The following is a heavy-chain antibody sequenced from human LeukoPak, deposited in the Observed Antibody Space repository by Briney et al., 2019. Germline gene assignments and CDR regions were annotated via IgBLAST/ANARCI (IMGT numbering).Heavy chain of an antibody. J-gene: IGHJ4*02. Sequence: SETLSLTCTVSGGSISSYYWSWLRQPPGKGLEWSGYIYYSGSTNYNPSLKSRVTISVDTSKNQFSLKLSSVTAADTAVYYCARGLYYYDSSGYYFDYWGQGTLVTVSS. V-gene: IGHV4-59*01. D-gene: IGHD3-22*01. CDR1: GGSISSYY. CDR3: ARGLYYYDSSGYYFDY. CDR2: IYYSGST.